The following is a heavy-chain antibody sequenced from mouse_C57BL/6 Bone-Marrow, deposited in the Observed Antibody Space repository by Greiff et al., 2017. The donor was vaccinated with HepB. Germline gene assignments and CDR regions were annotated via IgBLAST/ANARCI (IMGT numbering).Heavy chain of an antibody. Sequence: EVQLVESGGGLVKPGGSLKLSCAASGFTFSDYGMHWVRQAPEKGLEWVAYISSGSSTIYYADTVKGRYTISRDNAKNTMFLQMTSLRSEDTAMYYSAIIITTVGSYAMDYWGQGTSVTVSS. D-gene: IGHD1-1*01. CDR1: GFTFSDYG. V-gene: IGHV5-17*01. CDR2: ISSGSSTI. CDR3: AIIITTVGSYAMDY. J-gene: IGHJ4*01.